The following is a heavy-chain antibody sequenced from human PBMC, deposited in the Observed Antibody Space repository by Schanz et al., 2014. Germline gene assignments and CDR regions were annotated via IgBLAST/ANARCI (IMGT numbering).Heavy chain of an antibody. CDR3: AKQIHYDILTVTRN. CDR1: GFTVSSDH. J-gene: IGHJ4*02. CDR2: ISGSGGST. D-gene: IGHD3-9*01. V-gene: IGHV3-23*04. Sequence: EVQLVESGGGFVQPGGSLGLSCVVSGFTVSSDHMSWVRQAPGKGLEWVSAISGSGGSTYYADSVKGRFTISRDNSKNTLYLQMNSLRAEDTAVYYCAKQIHYDILTVTRNWGQGTLVTVSS.